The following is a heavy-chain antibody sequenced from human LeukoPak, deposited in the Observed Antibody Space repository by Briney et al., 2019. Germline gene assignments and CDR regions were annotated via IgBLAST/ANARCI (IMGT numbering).Heavy chain of an antibody. CDR1: VGSISINTYY. CDR3: ARSRYYDGSGYFFDY. Sequence: SETLSLTCTVSVGSISINTYYWGWIRQSPGKGLDWIGSTFYKRSTYYNPSLKSRVTISVDTSKNHFSLQLSSVTAADTAVYYCARSRYYDGSGYFFDYWGQGILVTVSS. D-gene: IGHD3-22*01. V-gene: IGHV4-39*01. CDR2: TFYKRST. J-gene: IGHJ4*02.